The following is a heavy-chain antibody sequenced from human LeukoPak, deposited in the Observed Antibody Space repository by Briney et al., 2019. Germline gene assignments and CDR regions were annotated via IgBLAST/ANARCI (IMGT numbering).Heavy chain of an antibody. V-gene: IGHV3-48*03. CDR3: ARDLRIVSGSYLDY. CDR2: ISSSSSTI. D-gene: IGHD1-26*01. J-gene: IGHJ4*02. Sequence: GGSLRLSCAASGFTFSSYEMNWVRQAPGKGLEWVSYISSSSSTIYYADSVKGRFTISRDNAKNSLYLQMNSLRAEDTAVYYCARDLRIVSGSYLDYWGQGTLVTVSS. CDR1: GFTFSSYE.